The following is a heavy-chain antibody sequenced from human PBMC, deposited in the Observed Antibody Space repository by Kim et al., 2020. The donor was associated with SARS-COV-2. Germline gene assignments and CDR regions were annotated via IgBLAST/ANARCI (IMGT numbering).Heavy chain of an antibody. J-gene: IGHJ4*02. D-gene: IGHD6-13*01. CDR1: RFTFSDYG. CDR3: AKDPAWRQQSSYYFHS. Sequence: GGSLRLSCATSRFTFSDYGMHWVRQAPGKGLEWVAVISYDGSNKYYADFVKGRFTISRDTSKKTLYLQLNSLRPEDTAVYYCAKDPAWRQQSSYYFHSWGQGTLVTVSS. V-gene: IGHV3-30*18. CDR2: ISYDGSNK.